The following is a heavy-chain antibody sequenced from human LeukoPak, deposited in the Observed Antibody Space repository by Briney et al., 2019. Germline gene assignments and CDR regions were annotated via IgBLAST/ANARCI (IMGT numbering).Heavy chain of an antibody. CDR2: IRYDGSNK. V-gene: IGHV3-30*02. D-gene: IGHD3-22*01. CDR1: GFTFSSYG. J-gene: IGHJ6*03. Sequence: TGGSLRLSFAASGFTFSSYGMHWVREAPGKGLEWVAFIRYDGSNKYYADSVKGRFTISRDNSKNTLYLQMNSLRAEDTAVYYCAKNLYSGYSFYYYMDVWGKGTTVTVSS. CDR3: AKNLYSGYSFYYYMDV.